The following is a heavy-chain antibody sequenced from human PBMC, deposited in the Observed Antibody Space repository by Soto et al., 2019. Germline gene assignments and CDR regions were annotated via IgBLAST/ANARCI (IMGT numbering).Heavy chain of an antibody. D-gene: IGHD2-2*01. Sequence: GGSLRLSCAASGFTFSDYYMSWIRQAPGKGLEWVSYISSSGSTIYYADSVKGRFTISRDNAKNSLYLQMNSLRAEDTAVYYCARQHGYCSSTSCPIDYWGQGTLVTVSS. CDR1: GFTFSDYY. V-gene: IGHV3-11*01. CDR3: ARQHGYCSSTSCPIDY. CDR2: ISSSGSTI. J-gene: IGHJ4*02.